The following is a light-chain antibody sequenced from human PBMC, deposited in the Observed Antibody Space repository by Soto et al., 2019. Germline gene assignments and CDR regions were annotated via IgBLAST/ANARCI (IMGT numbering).Light chain of an antibody. V-gene: IGKV3-20*01. CDR3: QQYSNSPT. Sequence: EVVLTQSPGTLSLTPGERATLSCRASQSVTNNYLAWYQQKPGQAPRLLIYGASSRATDIPDRFSGSGSGTDFTLTISRLEPEDFAVYSCQQYSNSPTFGQGTKVEFK. CDR2: GAS. J-gene: IGKJ1*01. CDR1: QSVTNNY.